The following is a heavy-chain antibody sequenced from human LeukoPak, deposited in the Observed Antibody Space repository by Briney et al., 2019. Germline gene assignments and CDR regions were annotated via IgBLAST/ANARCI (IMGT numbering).Heavy chain of an antibody. CDR1: GFTFSSYA. J-gene: IGHJ6*02. V-gene: IGHV3-30-3*01. D-gene: IGHD3-22*01. CDR2: ISYDGSNK. Sequence: GFLRLSCAASGFTFSSYAMHWVRQAPGKGLEWVAVISYDGSNKYYADSVKGRFTISRDNSKNTLYLQMNSLRAEDTAVYYCAREGLYYDRRRSYYYYGMDVWGQGTTVTVSS. CDR3: AREGLYYDRRRSYYYYGMDV.